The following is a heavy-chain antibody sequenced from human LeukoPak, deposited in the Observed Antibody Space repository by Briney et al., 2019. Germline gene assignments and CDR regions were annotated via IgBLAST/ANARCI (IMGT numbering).Heavy chain of an antibody. Sequence: SVKVSCKASGGTFSSYTISWVRQAPGQGLEWMGRIIPILGIATYAQKFQGRVTITADKSTSTAYMELSSLRSEDTAVYYCARTMTTVVTAGPLAFDIWGQGTMVTVSS. D-gene: IGHD4-23*01. V-gene: IGHV1-69*02. CDR3: ARTMTTVVTAGPLAFDI. CDR1: GGTFSSYT. J-gene: IGHJ3*02. CDR2: IIPILGIA.